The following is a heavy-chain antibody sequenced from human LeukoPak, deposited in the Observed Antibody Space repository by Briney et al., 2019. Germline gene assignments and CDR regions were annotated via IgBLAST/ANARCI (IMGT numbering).Heavy chain of an antibody. D-gene: IGHD1-14*01. V-gene: IGHV4-34*01. J-gene: IGHJ6*03. Sequence: SETLSLTCAVYGGSFSGYYWSWIRQPPGKGLEWIGEINHSGSTNYNPSLKSRVTISVDTSKNQFSPKLSSVTAADTAVYYCASVRNYYYYYMDVWGKGTTVTVSS. CDR2: INHSGST. CDR1: GGSFSGYY. CDR3: ASVRNYYYYYMDV.